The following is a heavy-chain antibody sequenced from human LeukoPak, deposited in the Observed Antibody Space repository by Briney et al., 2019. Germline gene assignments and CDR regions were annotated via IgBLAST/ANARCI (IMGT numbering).Heavy chain of an antibody. CDR3: ARKDYYDSSGYYFAEYFQH. CDR1: GYTFTGYY. V-gene: IGHV1-2*02. J-gene: IGHJ1*01. D-gene: IGHD3-22*01. Sequence: ASVTVSCKASGYTFTGYYMHWVRQAPGQGLEWMGWINPNSGGTNYAQKFQGRVTMTRDTSISTAYMELSRLRSDDTAVYYCARKDYYDSSGYYFAEYFQHWGQGTLVTVSS. CDR2: INPNSGGT.